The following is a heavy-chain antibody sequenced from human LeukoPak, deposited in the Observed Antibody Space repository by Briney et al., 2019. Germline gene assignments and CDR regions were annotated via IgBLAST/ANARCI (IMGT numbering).Heavy chain of an antibody. J-gene: IGHJ4*02. CDR3: ARELVSGWSPDY. V-gene: IGHV3-21*01. D-gene: IGHD6-19*01. CDR2: TSSSSSYI. CDR1: GFTFSSYS. Sequence: PGGSLRLSCAASGFTFSSYSMNWVRQAPGKGLEWVSSTSSSSSYIYYADSVKGRFTISRDNAKNSLYLQMNSLRAEDTAVYYCARELVSGWSPDYWGQGTLVTVSS.